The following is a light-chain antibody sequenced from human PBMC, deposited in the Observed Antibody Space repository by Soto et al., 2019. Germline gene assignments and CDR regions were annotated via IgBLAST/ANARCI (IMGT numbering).Light chain of an antibody. CDR3: SSYTSSSTLVL. CDR2: ADS. Sequence: QSALTQPASVSGSPGQSITISCTGTSSDVGGYNYVSWYQQHPGKAPKLMIYADSDRPSGVSNRFSGSKSGDTASLTISGLQAEDEADYYCSSYTSSSTLVLFGGGTKLTVL. J-gene: IGLJ2*01. CDR1: SSDVGGYNY. V-gene: IGLV2-14*03.